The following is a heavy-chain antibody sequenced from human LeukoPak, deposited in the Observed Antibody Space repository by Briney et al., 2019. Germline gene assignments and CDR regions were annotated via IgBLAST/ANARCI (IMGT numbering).Heavy chain of an antibody. Sequence: SQTLSLTCTVSGGSISSGGYYWSWIRQYPGKGLEWIGYIYYSGSAYYNPSLKSRVAISVDTSKNQFSLKLTSVTAADTAVYFCARDISNYGGNDYWGQGTLVTVSS. CDR1: GGSISSGGYY. CDR3: ARDISNYGGNDY. J-gene: IGHJ4*02. CDR2: IYYSGSA. V-gene: IGHV4-31*03. D-gene: IGHD4-23*01.